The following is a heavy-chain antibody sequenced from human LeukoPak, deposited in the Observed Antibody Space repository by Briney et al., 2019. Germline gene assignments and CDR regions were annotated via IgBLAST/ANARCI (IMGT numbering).Heavy chain of an antibody. J-gene: IGHJ4*02. CDR2: TYYRSKWYT. Sequence: SQTLSLTCAISGDTVSSNTAAWIWIRQSPSRGLECLGRTYYRSKWYTEYAVSVKSRMTINADTSKNQFSLQLNSVTPEDTAVYYCARDRGASGWLDYWGQGALVTVSS. CDR3: ARDRGASGWLDY. CDR1: GDTVSSNTAA. D-gene: IGHD6-19*01. V-gene: IGHV6-1*01.